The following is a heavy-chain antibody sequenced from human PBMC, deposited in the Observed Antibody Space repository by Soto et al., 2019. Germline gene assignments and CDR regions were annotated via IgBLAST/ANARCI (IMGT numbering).Heavy chain of an antibody. V-gene: IGHV3-33*01. D-gene: IGHD5-18*01. Sequence: QVQLVESGGGVVQPGRSLRLSCAASGFTFSSYGMHWVRQAPGKGLEWVAVIWYDGSNKYYADSVKGRFTISRDNSKNTLYLQMNSLRAEDTAVEYCARDASQLWFDYWGQGTLVTVSS. CDR2: IWYDGSNK. CDR1: GFTFSSYG. CDR3: ARDASQLWFDY. J-gene: IGHJ4*02.